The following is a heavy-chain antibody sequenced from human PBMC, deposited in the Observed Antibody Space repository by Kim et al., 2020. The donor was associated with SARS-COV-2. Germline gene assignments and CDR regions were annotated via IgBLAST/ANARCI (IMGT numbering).Heavy chain of an antibody. J-gene: IGHJ3*02. CDR1: GFTFSSYG. CDR2: IWYDGSNK. Sequence: GGSLRLSCAASGFTFSSYGMHWVRQAPGKGLEWVAVIWYDGSNKYYADSVKGRFTISRDNSKNTLYLQMNSLRAEDTAVYYCAKDLYGSGIRAFDIWGQGTMVTVSS. CDR3: AKDLYGSGIRAFDI. V-gene: IGHV3-33*06. D-gene: IGHD3-10*01.